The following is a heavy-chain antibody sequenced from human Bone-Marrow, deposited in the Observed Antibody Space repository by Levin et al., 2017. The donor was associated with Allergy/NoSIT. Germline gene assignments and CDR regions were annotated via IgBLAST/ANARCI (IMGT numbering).Heavy chain of an antibody. D-gene: IGHD6-19*01. CDR3: ARDRAASAVAGPYYVDY. Sequence: GGSLRLSCAASGFTFSSNSMNWVRQAPGKGLEWVSSISSRSNYIYYADSVKGRFTISRDNAKHSLFLQMNSLRVDATAVYYCARDRAASAVAGPYYVDYWGQGTLVTVSS. CDR2: ISSRSNYI. CDR1: GFTFSSNS. J-gene: IGHJ4*02. V-gene: IGHV3-21*01.